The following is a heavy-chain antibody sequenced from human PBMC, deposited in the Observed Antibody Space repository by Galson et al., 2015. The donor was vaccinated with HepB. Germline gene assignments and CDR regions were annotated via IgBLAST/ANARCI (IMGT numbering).Heavy chain of an antibody. V-gene: IGHV4-59*01. CDR3: ARDAHCGGGNCETAFDP. Sequence: SETLSLTCTVSHGSLSNYYWNWIRQSPGRGLEWIGYTYSSGGTNYNPSLKSRVTISIDTSKNQFSLRLRSVTAADTAVYYCARDAHCGGGNCETAFDPWGQGTLVTVSS. CDR1: HGSLSNYY. D-gene: IGHD2-21*01. J-gene: IGHJ5*02. CDR2: TYSSGGT.